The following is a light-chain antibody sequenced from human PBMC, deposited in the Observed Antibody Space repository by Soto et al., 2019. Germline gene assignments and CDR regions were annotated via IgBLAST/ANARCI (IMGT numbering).Light chain of an antibody. CDR1: QSVSSN. V-gene: IGKV3-11*01. CDR3: QQRSSWPLT. Sequence: EIVTTQSPATLSVSPGERATLSCRASQSVSSNLAWYQQKPGQAPRLLIYGASTRATGIPARFSGSGSGTDFALTITSLEPEDFAVYYCQQRSSWPLTFGQGTRLEIK. CDR2: GAS. J-gene: IGKJ5*01.